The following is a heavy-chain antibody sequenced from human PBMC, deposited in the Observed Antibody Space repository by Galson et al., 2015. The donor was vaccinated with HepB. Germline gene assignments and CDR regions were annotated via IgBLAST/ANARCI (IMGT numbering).Heavy chain of an antibody. CDR3: ANSLYGDEFDI. D-gene: IGHD4-17*01. V-gene: IGHV3-30*18. CDR1: GFTFSNYG. J-gene: IGHJ3*02. CDR2: ISYDGSNK. Sequence: SLRLSCAASGFTFSNYGMHWVRQAPGKGLEWVAVISYDGSNKYYADSVKGRFTISRDNSKNTLYLQMNSLRAEDTAVYYCANSLYGDEFDIWGQGTMVTVSS.